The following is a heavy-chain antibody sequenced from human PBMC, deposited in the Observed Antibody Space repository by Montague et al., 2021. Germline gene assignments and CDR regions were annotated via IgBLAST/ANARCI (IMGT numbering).Heavy chain of an antibody. V-gene: IGHV4-39*01. J-gene: IGHJ4*02. CDR3: ERHSHNGGHGE. D-gene: IGHD3-10*01. CDR2: LDYSGHT. CDR1: GDSIRSVTYSFGSAPYY. Sequence: SETLSLTCTVSGDSIRSVTYSFGSAPYYWAWIRQSPGKQLEWIRSLDYSGHTCYSPFLKSRLIMSLYTSENQFSLRLTSVSAADTAVYYCERHSHNGGHGEWGQGTLVTVSS.